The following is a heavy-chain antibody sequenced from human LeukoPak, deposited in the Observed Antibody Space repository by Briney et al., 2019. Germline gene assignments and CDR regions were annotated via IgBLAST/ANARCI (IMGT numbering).Heavy chain of an antibody. Sequence: ASVKVSCKASGYTFTGYYMHWVRQAPGQGLEWMGWINPNSGGTNYAQKFQGRVTMTRDTSISTAYMELSRLRSDDTAVYYCAREKITDSSSSSSFDYWGQGTLVTVSS. CDR3: AREKITDSSSSSSFDY. J-gene: IGHJ4*02. V-gene: IGHV1-2*02. D-gene: IGHD6-6*01. CDR2: INPNSGGT. CDR1: GYTFTGYY.